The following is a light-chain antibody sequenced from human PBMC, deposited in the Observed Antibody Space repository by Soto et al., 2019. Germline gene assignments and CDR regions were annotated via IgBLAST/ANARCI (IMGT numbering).Light chain of an antibody. Sequence: QSALTQPPSASGSPGQSVTISCTGTSSDIGGYDYVSWYQQHPGKAPKLIIYEVNKRPPGVPDRFSGSKSGNTASLIVSGLQAEDEADYYCSSYAGSNNLVFAGGTKLTVL. V-gene: IGLV2-8*01. J-gene: IGLJ3*02. CDR2: EVN. CDR1: SSDIGGYDY. CDR3: SSYAGSNNLV.